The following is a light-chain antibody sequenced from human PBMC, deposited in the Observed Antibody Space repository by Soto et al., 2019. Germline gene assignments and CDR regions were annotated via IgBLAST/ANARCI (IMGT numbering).Light chain of an antibody. CDR1: QTISSN. CDR2: GTS. Sequence: EIVMMQSPATLSVSPGEGATLSCRASQTISSNLAWYQQKPGQAPRLLIYGTSTRATGIPARFSGSGSGTEFTLTISSLQSEDFAVYSCQQYNHWTPLMCTFGQGTKLEI. V-gene: IGKV3-15*01. CDR3: QQYNHWTPLMCT. J-gene: IGKJ2*02.